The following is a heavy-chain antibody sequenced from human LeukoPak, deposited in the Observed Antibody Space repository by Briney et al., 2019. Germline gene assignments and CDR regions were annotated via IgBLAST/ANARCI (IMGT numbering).Heavy chain of an antibody. Sequence: GGSLRLSCAASGFTFSDYYMSWIRQAPGKGLEWFSYISSSSSYTNYADSVKGRFTISRDNAKNSLYLQMNSLRAEDTAVYYCARYYYGSGSYDYWGQGTLVTVSS. D-gene: IGHD3-10*01. J-gene: IGHJ4*02. CDR3: ARYYYGSGSYDY. V-gene: IGHV3-11*03. CDR1: GFTFSDYY. CDR2: ISSSSSYT.